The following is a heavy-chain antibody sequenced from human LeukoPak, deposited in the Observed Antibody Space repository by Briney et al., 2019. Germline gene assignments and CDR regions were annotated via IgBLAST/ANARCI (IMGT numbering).Heavy chain of an antibody. CDR2: SRNKASGYRT. V-gene: IGHV3-72*01. D-gene: IGHD5-18*01. Sequence: GGFLRLSCAVSGFTFSDHYIDWVRQAPGKGLEWVGRSRNKASGYRTDYAASVKGRFTISRDESKNSLYLQMNSLKIEDTAVYYCARDLQLWTTRDTRGGAQVGYWGQGTLVTVSS. CDR1: GFTFSDHY. J-gene: IGHJ4*02. CDR3: ARDLQLWTTRDTRGGAQVGY.